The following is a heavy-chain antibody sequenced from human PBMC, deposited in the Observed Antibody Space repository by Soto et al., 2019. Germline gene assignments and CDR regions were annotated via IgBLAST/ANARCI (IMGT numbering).Heavy chain of an antibody. Sequence: GGSLRLSCAASGFTFSSYGMHWVRQAPGRGLEWVAVIYSGGSTYYADSVKGRFTISRHNSKNTLYLQMNSLRAEDTAVYYCAREQQWPIDAFDVWGQGTMVTVSS. CDR2: IYSGGST. CDR1: GFTFSSYG. J-gene: IGHJ3*01. V-gene: IGHV3-53*04. D-gene: IGHD6-19*01. CDR3: AREQQWPIDAFDV.